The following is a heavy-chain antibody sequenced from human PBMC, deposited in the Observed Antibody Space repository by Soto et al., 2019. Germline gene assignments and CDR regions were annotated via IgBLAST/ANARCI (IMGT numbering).Heavy chain of an antibody. D-gene: IGHD3-3*01. J-gene: IGHJ6*02. CDR1: GLIFSDSA. Sequence: EVQLVESGGGLVQPGGSLKLSCAVSGLIFSDSAIHWVRQASGKGLEWVGRIRSRSNNYATAYGASVEGRFSISRDDSKNTAFLEINGPKREDAASYFCCRGGGHYDRPVWGQGTTVIVSS. CDR2: IRSRSNNYAT. V-gene: IGHV3-73*02. CDR3: CRGGGHYDRPV.